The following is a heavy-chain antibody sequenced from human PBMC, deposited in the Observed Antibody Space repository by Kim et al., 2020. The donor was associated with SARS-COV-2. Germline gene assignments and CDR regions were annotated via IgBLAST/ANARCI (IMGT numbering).Heavy chain of an antibody. CDR1: GFTFSSYA. CDR2: ISYDGSNK. V-gene: IGHV3-30*04. J-gene: IGHJ6*02. CDR3: ARGRAYGMDV. Sequence: GGSLRLSCAASGFTFSSYAMHWVRQAPGKGLEWVAVISYDGSNKYYADSVKGRFTISRDNSKNTLYLQMNSLRAEDTAVYYCARGRAYGMDVWGQGTTVT.